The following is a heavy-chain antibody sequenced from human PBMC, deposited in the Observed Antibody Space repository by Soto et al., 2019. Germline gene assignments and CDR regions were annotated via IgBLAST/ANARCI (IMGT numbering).Heavy chain of an antibody. CDR2: VYYSGAT. V-gene: IGHV4-39*02. D-gene: IGHD2-15*01. CDR3: ARPAESFDP. CDR1: GDSMTSPPYY. J-gene: IGHJ5*02. Sequence: LSLTCNVSGDSMTSPPYYWGWIRQPPGKGLEWIGTVYYSGATYYNPSLRGRLTVSADTSKNYFSLRLTSVTAADTAVYYCARPAESFDPWCPGILVT.